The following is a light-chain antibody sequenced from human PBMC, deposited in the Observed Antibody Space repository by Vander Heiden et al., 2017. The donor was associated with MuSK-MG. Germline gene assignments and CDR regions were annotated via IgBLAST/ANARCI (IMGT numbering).Light chain of an antibody. CDR3: QQSDSGTWT. Sequence: DIQMTQSPSSLSASVGDRVTITCRASQSISRYLNWHQQKPVKAPKLLIFAASSLQSGVPSRFSGSGSGTEFTLTISNLQPEDFATYYCQQSDSGTWTFGQGTNLEIE. CDR1: QSISRY. J-gene: IGKJ2*02. CDR2: AAS. V-gene: IGKV1-39*01.